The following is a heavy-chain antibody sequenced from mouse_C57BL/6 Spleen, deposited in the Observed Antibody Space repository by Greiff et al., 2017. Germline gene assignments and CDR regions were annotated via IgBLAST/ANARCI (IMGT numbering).Heavy chain of an antibody. CDR1: GYAFSSYW. CDR2: IYPGDGDT. CDR3: APIYYGSAWFAY. V-gene: IGHV1-80*01. D-gene: IGHD2-1*01. J-gene: IGHJ3*01. Sequence: QVQLQQSGAELVKPGASVKISCKASGYAFSSYWMNWVKQRPGKGLEWIGQIYPGDGDTNYNGKFKGKATLTADKSSSTAYMQLSSLTSEDSAVYFCAPIYYGSAWFAYWGQGTLVTVSA.